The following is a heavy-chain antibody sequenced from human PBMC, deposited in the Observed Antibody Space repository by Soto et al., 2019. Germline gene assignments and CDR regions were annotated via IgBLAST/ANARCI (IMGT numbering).Heavy chain of an antibody. CDR1: GFTFSAYG. CDR2: IWYDGSKK. Sequence: QAQLVESGGGVVPPGTSLRLSCAASGFTFSAYGIQWVRQAPGKGLEWVALIWYDGSKKYYADSVKGRFSISKDNSKNMLYLQMNSLRADDTAVYYCTVSAETFEVWGQGTKVTVSS. CDR3: TVSAETFEV. V-gene: IGHV3-33*01. D-gene: IGHD3-16*02. J-gene: IGHJ3*01.